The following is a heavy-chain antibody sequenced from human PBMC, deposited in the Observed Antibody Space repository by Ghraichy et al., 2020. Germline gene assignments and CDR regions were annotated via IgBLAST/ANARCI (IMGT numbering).Heavy chain of an antibody. Sequence: GGSLRLSCVASGFTVSSNYMSWVRQAPGKGLEWVSVIYSGGNTYYADSVKGRFTISRDNSKNTLYLQMNSLRAEDTAVYYCARWSSGWYNDYWGQGTLVTVSS. D-gene: IGHD6-19*01. CDR2: IYSGGNT. CDR3: ARWSSGWYNDY. V-gene: IGHV3-53*01. CDR1: GFTVSSNY. J-gene: IGHJ4*02.